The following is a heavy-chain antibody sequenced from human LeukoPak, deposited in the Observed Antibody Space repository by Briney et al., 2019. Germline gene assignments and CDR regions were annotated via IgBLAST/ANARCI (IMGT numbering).Heavy chain of an antibody. D-gene: IGHD3-10*01. V-gene: IGHV3-72*01. CDR2: TRNKANSYTT. Sequence: GGSLRLSCAASGFTFNDHYMDWVRQAPGKGLEWVGRTRNKANSYTTEYAASVKGRFTISRDDSKNSLYLQMNSLKTEDTAVYYCASLYGSGKRWVDPWGQGTLVTVSS. J-gene: IGHJ5*02. CDR3: ASLYGSGKRWVDP. CDR1: GFTFNDHY.